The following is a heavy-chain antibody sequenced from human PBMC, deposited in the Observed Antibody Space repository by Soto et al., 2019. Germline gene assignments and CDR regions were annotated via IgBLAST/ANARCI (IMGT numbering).Heavy chain of an antibody. J-gene: IGHJ2*01. D-gene: IGHD4-4*01. CDR2: IFDTGKT. CDR3: ACLEGYSRYFGF. V-gene: IGHV4-30-2*01. Sequence: QVQLQESGSGLVKPSQTLSLTCAVSGGSLSTGGCSWSWVRLPPGRALKWIGYIFDTGKTYYSASHKSRVTMSEDRAQNQSSLWLESVTAADTAIYFCACLEGYSRYFGFWGRGTLVSVSS. CDR1: GGSLSTGGCS.